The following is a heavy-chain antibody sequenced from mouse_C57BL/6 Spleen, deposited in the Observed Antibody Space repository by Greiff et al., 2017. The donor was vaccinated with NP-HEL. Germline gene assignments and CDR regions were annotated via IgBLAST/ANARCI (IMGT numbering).Heavy chain of an antibody. Sequence: EVQLQESGPVLVKPGASVKMSCKASGYTFTDYYMNWVTQSHGKSLEWIGVINPYNGGTSYNQKFKGKATLTVDKSSSTAYMELNSLTSEDSAVYYCARWITTDSHFDDWGQGTTLTVSS. CDR3: ARWITTDSHFDD. V-gene: IGHV1-19*01. D-gene: IGHD1-1*01. J-gene: IGHJ2*01. CDR2: INPYNGGT. CDR1: GYTFTDYY.